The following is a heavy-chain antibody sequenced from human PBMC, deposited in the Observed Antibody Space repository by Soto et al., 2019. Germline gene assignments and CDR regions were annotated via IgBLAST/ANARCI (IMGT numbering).Heavy chain of an antibody. CDR1: GYTFTSYG. V-gene: IGHV1-18*01. Sequence: QVQLVQSGAEVKKPGASVKVPCKASGYTFTSYGISWVRKAPGQGLEWMGWISAYNGNKKYAQKLQGRVSMTTDTSTSTAYMELRSLRSDDTTVYYCARDVGQQLFDYWGQGTLVTVSS. CDR2: ISAYNGNK. J-gene: IGHJ4*02. D-gene: IGHD6-13*01. CDR3: ARDVGQQLFDY.